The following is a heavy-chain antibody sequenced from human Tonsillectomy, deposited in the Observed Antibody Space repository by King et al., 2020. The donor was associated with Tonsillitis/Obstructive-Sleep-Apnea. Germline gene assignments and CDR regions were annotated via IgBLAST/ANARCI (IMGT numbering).Heavy chain of an antibody. CDR3: ARAYYDCWSGYYYYYYMDV. CDR1: GGSISSYY. D-gene: IGHD3-3*01. V-gene: IGHV4-59*01. Sequence: QLQESGPGLVKPSETLSLTCTVSGGSISSYYWSWIRQPPGKGLEWIGYIYYSGSTNYNPSLKSRVTISVDTSKNQFSLTLSSVTAADTAVYYCARAYYDCWSGYYYYYYMDVWGKGTTVTVSS. CDR2: IYYSGST. J-gene: IGHJ6*03.